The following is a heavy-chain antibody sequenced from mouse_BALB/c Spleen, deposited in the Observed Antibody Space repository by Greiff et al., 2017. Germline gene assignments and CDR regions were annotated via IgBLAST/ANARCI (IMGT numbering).Heavy chain of an antibody. J-gene: IGHJ2*01. CDR1: GYSITSDYA. Sequence: EVKLMESGPGLVKPSQSLSLTCTVTGYSITSDYAWNWIRQFPGNKLEWMGYISYSGSTSYNPSLKSRISITRDTSKNQFFLQLNSVTTEDTATYYCARSYYYGSKYYFDYWGQGTTLTVSS. CDR2: ISYSGST. CDR3: ARSYYYGSKYYFDY. V-gene: IGHV3-2*02. D-gene: IGHD1-1*01.